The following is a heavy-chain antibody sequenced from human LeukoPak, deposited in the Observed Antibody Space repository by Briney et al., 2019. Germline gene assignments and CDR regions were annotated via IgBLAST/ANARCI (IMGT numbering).Heavy chain of an antibody. CDR1: GYSFTSYW. Sequence: GESLKISCKGSGYSFTSYWIGWVRQMPGKGLEWMGIIYPGDSDTRYSPSFQGQVTISADKSISTAYLQWSSLKASDTAMYYCARSFGSVPAAPGRFDPWGQGTLVTVSS. D-gene: IGHD2-2*01. V-gene: IGHV5-51*01. CDR3: ARSFGSVPAAPGRFDP. CDR2: IYPGDSDT. J-gene: IGHJ5*02.